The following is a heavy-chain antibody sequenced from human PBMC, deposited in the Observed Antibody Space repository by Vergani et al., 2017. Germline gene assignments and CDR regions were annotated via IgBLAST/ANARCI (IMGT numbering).Heavy chain of an antibody. J-gene: IGHJ6*03. CDR1: GGSFSGDY. D-gene: IGHD6-6*01. V-gene: IGHV4-34*01. CDR3: ARGRGQLVQYYYYMDV. CDR2: INHSGST. Sequence: QVQLQQWGAGLLKPSETLSLTCAVYGGSFSGDYWSWICQPPGKGLEWIGEINHSGSTNYNPSLKSRVTISVDTYKNQFSLKLSSVTAADTAVYYCARGRGQLVQYYYYMDVWGKGTTVTVSS.